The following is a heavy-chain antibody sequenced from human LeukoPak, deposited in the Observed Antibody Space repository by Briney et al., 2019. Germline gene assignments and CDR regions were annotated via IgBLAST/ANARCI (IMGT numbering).Heavy chain of an antibody. V-gene: IGHV4-39*01. CDR2: IYYSGSV. D-gene: IGHD3-22*01. CDR3: ARRMIGIRFDP. J-gene: IGHJ5*02. CDR1: GGSISSSSYY. Sequence: SETLSLTCTVSGGSISSSSYYWGWIRQPPGKRLEWIASIYYSGSVHYNPSLKSRVTMSVDTSKNQFSLNLRSVTAADTAVYHCARRMIGIRFDPWGQGTLVTVSS.